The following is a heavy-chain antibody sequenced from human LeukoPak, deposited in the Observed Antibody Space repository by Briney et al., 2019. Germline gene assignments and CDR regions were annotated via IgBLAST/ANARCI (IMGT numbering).Heavy chain of an antibody. J-gene: IGHJ4*02. Sequence: ASVKGSCKASGYTFTNYGMSWVRQAPGQGLEWMGWISAYNGNTKYAQKLQGRVTMTTDTSTSTAYMELRSLRSDDTAVYYCARDINYYYDSSGYYDYFDYWGQGTLVAVSS. CDR2: ISAYNGNT. V-gene: IGHV1-18*01. CDR3: ARDINYYYDSSGYYDYFDY. D-gene: IGHD3-22*01. CDR1: GYTFTNYG.